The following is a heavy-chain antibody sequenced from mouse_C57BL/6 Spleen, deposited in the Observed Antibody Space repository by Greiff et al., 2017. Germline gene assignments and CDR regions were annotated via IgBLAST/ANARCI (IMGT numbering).Heavy chain of an antibody. J-gene: IGHJ1*03. V-gene: IGHV5-17*01. Sequence: EVNVVESGGGLVKPGGSLKLSCAASGFTFSDYGMHWVRQAPEKGLEWVAYISSGSSTIYYADTVKGRFTISRDNAKNTLFLQMTSLRSEDTAMYYCARMAIYYYGSSYWYFDVWGTGTTVTVSS. CDR2: ISSGSSTI. CDR1: GFTFSDYG. CDR3: ARMAIYYYGSSYWYFDV. D-gene: IGHD1-1*01.